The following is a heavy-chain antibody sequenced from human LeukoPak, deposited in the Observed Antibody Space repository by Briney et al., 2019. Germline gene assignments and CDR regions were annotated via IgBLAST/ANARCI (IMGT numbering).Heavy chain of an antibody. CDR3: ATTKYYYDSSGYYYFDY. V-gene: IGHV1-24*01. CDR2: FDPEDGEA. CDR1: GYTLTELS. J-gene: IGHJ4*02. D-gene: IGHD3-22*01. Sequence: ASVKVSCKVSGYTLTELSMHWVRQAPGKGLEWMGGFDPEDGEAIYAQKFQGRVTMTEDTSTDTAHMELSSLRSEDTAVYYCATTKYYYDSSGYYYFDYWGQGTLVTVSS.